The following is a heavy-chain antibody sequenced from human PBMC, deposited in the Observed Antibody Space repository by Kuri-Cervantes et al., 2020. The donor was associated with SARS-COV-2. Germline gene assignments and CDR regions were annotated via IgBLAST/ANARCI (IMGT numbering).Heavy chain of an antibody. CDR3: AKDQGDDYYDSSGYYSWGVVDY. CDR1: GFTFDDYA. V-gene: IGHV3-30*02. J-gene: IGHJ4*02. D-gene: IGHD3-22*01. CDR2: IRYDGSNK. Sequence: GGSLRLSCAASGFTFDDYAMHWVRQAPGKGLEWVAFIRYDGSNKYYADSVKGRFTISRDNSKNTLYLQMNSLRAEDTAVYYCAKDQGDDYYDSSGYYSWGVVDYWGQGTLVTVSS.